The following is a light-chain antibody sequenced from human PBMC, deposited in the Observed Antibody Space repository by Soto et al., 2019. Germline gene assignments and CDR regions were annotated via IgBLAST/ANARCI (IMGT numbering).Light chain of an antibody. CDR1: QSISSW. Sequence: DIQMTQSPSTLSASVGDRVTITCRASQSISSWLAWYQQKPGKAPKLLIYKASSLESGVPSRFRGSGSGTEFTLTITSLQTDDFATYYCQQYITYSTFGQGTKVDIK. CDR3: QQYITYST. J-gene: IGKJ1*01. CDR2: KAS. V-gene: IGKV1-5*03.